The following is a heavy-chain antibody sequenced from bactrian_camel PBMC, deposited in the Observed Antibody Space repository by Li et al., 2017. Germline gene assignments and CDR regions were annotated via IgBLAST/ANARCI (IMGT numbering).Heavy chain of an antibody. CDR1: GYTYSRVC. V-gene: IGHV3S44*01. CDR3: TKDRSYGTRNWVQST. CDR2: YIDADGTT. J-gene: IGHJ4*01. Sequence: DVQLVESGGGSVQAGGSLRLSCAASGYTYSRVCMGWFRQAPGKEREGVAYIDADGTTTYTASVKGRFTISKDSSKDTLYLQMNSLKPEDTAMYYCTKDRSYGTRNWVQSTRGQGTQVTVS. D-gene: IGHD3*01.